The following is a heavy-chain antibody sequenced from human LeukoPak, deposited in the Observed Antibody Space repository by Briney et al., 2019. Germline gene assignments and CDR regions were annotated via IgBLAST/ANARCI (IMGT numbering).Heavy chain of an antibody. D-gene: IGHD3-22*01. V-gene: IGHV1-69*05. CDR3: ARARGGNHYYDSSGYFDY. Sequence: ASVKVSCKASGYTFTSYGISWVRQAPGQGLEWMGGIIPIFGTANYAQKFQGRVTITTDESTSTAYMELSSLRSEDTAVYYCARARGGNHYYDSSGYFDYWGQGTLVTVSS. CDR1: GYTFTSYG. J-gene: IGHJ4*02. CDR2: IIPIFGTA.